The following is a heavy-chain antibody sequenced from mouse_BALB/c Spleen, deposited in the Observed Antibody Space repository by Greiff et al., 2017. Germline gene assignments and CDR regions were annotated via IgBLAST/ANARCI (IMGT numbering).Heavy chain of an antibody. J-gene: IGHJ2*01. CDR2: ISSGGSYT. D-gene: IGHD1-1*02. CDR1: GFTFSSYG. Sequence: EVQVVESGGDLVKPGGSLKLSCAASGFTFSSYGMSWVRQTPDKRLEWVATISSGGSYTYYPDSVKGRFTISRDNAKNTLYLQMSSLKSEDTAMYYCARAGYGDYWGQGTTLTVSS. V-gene: IGHV5-6*01. CDR3: ARAGYGDY.